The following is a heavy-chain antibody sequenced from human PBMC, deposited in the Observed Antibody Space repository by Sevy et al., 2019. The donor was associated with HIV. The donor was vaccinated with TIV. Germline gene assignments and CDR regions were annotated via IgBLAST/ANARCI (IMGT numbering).Heavy chain of an antibody. Sequence: GGSLRLSCAASRFTFSSYAMSWVRLAPGKELEWVSAISAGGSTFYADFVKARFTISRDNSKNTLYLQMNSLRVEDTAVYYCAKFFPHDAFDIWGQGTMVTVSS. CDR3: AKFFPHDAFDI. D-gene: IGHD3-3*01. CDR1: RFTFSSYA. V-gene: IGHV3-23*01. CDR2: ISAGGST. J-gene: IGHJ3*02.